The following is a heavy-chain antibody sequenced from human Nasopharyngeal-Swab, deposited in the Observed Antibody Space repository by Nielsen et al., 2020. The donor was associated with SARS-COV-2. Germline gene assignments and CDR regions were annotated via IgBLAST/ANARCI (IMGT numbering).Heavy chain of an antibody. Sequence: GGSLRLSCAASGFTFSSYWMHWVRQAPGKGLEWVSRVTSDGSGADYADSLRGRFTISRDNARDTLYLQMNSLRAEDTAVYYCSRFSVTTAGDYWGQGTLVTVSS. V-gene: IGHV3-74*01. J-gene: IGHJ4*02. D-gene: IGHD4-17*01. CDR3: SRFSVTTAGDY. CDR2: VTSDGSGA. CDR1: GFTFSSYW.